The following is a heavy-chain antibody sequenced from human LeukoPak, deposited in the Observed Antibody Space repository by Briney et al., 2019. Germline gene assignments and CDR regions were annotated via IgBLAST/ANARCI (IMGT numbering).Heavy chain of an antibody. Sequence: SETLSLTCTVSGGSISSYYWSWIRQPPGKGLEWIGYIYDSGSTNYNPSLKSRVTISVDTSKNKFSLKLSSVTAADTAVYYCARGGSYLGHCDYWGQGSLVTVSS. CDR3: ARGGSYLGHCDY. J-gene: IGHJ4*02. CDR2: IYDSGST. V-gene: IGHV4-59*01. CDR1: GGSISSYY. D-gene: IGHD1-26*01.